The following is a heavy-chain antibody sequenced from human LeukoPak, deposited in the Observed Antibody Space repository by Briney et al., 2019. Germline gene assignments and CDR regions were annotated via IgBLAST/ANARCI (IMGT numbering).Heavy chain of an antibody. CDR2: IYSSGST. CDR1: GGSTNSYY. CDR3: ARVKASSTGWTFDQ. V-gene: IGHV4-4*07. J-gene: IGHJ4*02. Sequence: SETLSLTCSVSGGSTNSYYWSWIRQSGGKGLEWIGRIYSSGSTVYNPSLNSRLTMSIDTSKNQFSLTLKSVTATDTAVYYCARVKASSTGWTFDQWGQGALVTVS. D-gene: IGHD2-2*01.